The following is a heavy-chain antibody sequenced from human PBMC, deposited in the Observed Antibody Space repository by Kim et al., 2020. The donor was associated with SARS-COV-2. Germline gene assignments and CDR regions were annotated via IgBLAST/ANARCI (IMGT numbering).Heavy chain of an antibody. Sequence: SETLSLTCTVSGGSISSGGYYWSWIRQHPGKGLEWIGYIYYSGSTYYNPSLKSRVTISVDTSKNQFSLKLSSVTAADTAVHYCARGPLRYCSSMGRCNWFDPWGQGTLVTVSS. J-gene: IGHJ5*02. D-gene: IGHD2-2*01. V-gene: IGHV4-31*03. CDR3: ARGPLRYCSSMGRCNWFDP. CDR1: GGSISSGGYY. CDR2: IYYSGST.